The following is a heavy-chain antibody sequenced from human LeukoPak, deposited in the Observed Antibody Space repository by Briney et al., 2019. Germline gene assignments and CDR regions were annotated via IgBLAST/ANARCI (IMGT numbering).Heavy chain of an antibody. CDR2: IYPGDSDT. J-gene: IGHJ4*02. CDR3: ARPPGGYCSSTSCYVFDY. V-gene: IGHV5-51*01. Sequence: GESLKISCKGSGYSFTSYWIGWVRQMPAKGLEWMGIIYPGDSDTRYSPSFQGQVTISAGKSISTAYLQWSSPKASDTAMYYCARPPGGYCSSTSCYVFDYWGQGTLVTVSS. CDR1: GYSFTSYW. D-gene: IGHD2-2*01.